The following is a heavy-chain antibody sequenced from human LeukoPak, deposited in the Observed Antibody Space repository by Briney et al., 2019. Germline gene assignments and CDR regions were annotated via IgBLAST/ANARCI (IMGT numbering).Heavy chain of an antibody. CDR1: GFTFRNYW. CDR3: AAAPTHYYDSSGYYDDY. CDR2: TKPDGSAE. V-gene: IGHV3-7*03. Sequence: GGSLRLSCAASGFTFRNYWMGWVRQAPGKGLEWVANTKPDGSAEYYADSVRGRFTTSRDNANNFLYLQMNSLRAEDTAVYYCAAAPTHYYDSSGYYDDYWGQGTLVTVSS. D-gene: IGHD3-22*01. J-gene: IGHJ4*02.